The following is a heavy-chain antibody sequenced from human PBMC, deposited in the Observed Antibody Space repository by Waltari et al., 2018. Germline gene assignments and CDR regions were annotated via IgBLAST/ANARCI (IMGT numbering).Heavy chain of an antibody. D-gene: IGHD3-16*01. J-gene: IGHJ6*02. V-gene: IGHV3-49*03. CDR3: SRVSASGDGMDV. CDR1: VFTFGDHA. Sequence: EVQLVESGGGLVQPGRSLRLSCTTSVFTFGDHALSWFRQAPEKGLEWVGFIRSKTYGGTADYAASVRGRFTVSRDDSKSIAYLEMYSLKTEDTAVYYCSRVSASGDGMDVWGQGTTVTVSS. CDR2: IRSKTYGGTA.